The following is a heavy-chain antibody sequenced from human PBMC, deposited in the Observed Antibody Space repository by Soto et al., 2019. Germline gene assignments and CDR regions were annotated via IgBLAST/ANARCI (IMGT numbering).Heavy chain of an antibody. CDR2: IYYSGST. CDR1: GGSISSSSYY. J-gene: IGHJ3*02. CDR3: ARRGSGYCSSTSCYVHAFDI. Sequence: QLQLQESGPGLVKPSETLSLTCTVSGGSISSSSYYWGWIRQPPGKALEWIGRIYYSGSTYYNPSLKRGVTISVDTSKNQFSLKLSSVTAADTAVYYCARRGSGYCSSTSCYVHAFDIWGQGTMVTVSS. D-gene: IGHD2-2*01. V-gene: IGHV4-39*01.